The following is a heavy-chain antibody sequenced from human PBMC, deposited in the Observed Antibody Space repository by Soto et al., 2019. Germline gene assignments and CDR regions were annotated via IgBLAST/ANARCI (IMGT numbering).Heavy chain of an antibody. Sequence: ASVKVSCKASGDTFTSYAMHWVRQAPGQRLEWMGWINAGNGNTKYSQKFQGRVTITRDTSASTAYMELSSLRSEDTAVYYCARDRRGFGPGYSRTFSFDPWGQGTLVTVSS. J-gene: IGHJ5*02. CDR2: INAGNGNT. D-gene: IGHD6-13*01. V-gene: IGHV1-3*01. CDR1: GDTFTSYA. CDR3: ARDRRGFGPGYSRTFSFDP.